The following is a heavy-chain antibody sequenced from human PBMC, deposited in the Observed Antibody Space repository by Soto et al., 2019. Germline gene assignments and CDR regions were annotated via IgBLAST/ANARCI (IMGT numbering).Heavy chain of an antibody. V-gene: IGHV4-34*01. CDR2: INHSGST. J-gene: IGHJ6*02. Sequence: QVQLQQWGAGLLKPSETLSLTCAVYGGSFSGYYWSWIRQPPGKGLEWIGEINHSGSTNYNPSLKSRVTISVDTSKNQFSLKLSSVTAADTAVYYCARIAPHYCSSTSCLGYYYYYGMDVWGQGTTVTVSS. CDR1: GGSFSGYY. D-gene: IGHD2-2*01. CDR3: ARIAPHYCSSTSCLGYYYYYGMDV.